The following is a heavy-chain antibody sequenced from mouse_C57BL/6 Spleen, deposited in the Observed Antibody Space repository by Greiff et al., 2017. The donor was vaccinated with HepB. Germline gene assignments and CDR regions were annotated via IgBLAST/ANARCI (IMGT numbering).Heavy chain of an antibody. V-gene: IGHV5-9-1*02. CDR1: GFTFSSYA. J-gene: IGHJ3*01. CDR3: TRGGDYGPFAY. Sequence: EVQVVESGEGLVKPGGSLKLSCAASGFTFSSYAMSWVRQTPEKRLEWVAYISSGGDYIYYADTVKGRFTISRDNARNTLYLQMSSLKSEDTAMYYCTRGGDYGPFAYWGQGTLVTVSA. CDR2: ISSGGDYI. D-gene: IGHD1-1*02.